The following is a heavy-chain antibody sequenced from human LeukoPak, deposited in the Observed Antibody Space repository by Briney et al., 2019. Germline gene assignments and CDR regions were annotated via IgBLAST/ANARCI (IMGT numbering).Heavy chain of an antibody. CDR2: INWCGGRT. J-gene: IGHJ6*03. Sequence: PGGSLTLSCAASGFTFDDYGMSWVRQAPATGLEWASVINWCGGRTGYAYPVNGRFTIPRVNAKNSLSPQMKTLRAEDTALYYCARVGRTWVGTTGMDVWGEGTTVTVSS. D-gene: IGHD1-26*01. CDR3: ARVGRTWVGTTGMDV. CDR1: GFTFDDYG. V-gene: IGHV3-20*04.